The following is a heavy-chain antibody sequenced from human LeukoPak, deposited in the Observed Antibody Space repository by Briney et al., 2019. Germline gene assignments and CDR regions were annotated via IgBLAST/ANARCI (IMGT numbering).Heavy chain of an antibody. CDR1: GGSFSGYY. CDR3: ARVYYDILTGYSADAFDI. V-gene: IGHV4-34*01. Sequence: SETLSLTCAVYGGSFSGYYWSWIRQPPGKGLEWIGEINHSGSTNYNPSLKSRVTISVDTSKNQFSLKLSSVTAADTALYYCARVYYDILTGYSADAFDIWGQGTMVTVSS. CDR2: INHSGST. J-gene: IGHJ3*02. D-gene: IGHD3-9*01.